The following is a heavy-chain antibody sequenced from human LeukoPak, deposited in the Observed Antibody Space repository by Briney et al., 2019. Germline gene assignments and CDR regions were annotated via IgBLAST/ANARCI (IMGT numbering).Heavy chain of an antibody. V-gene: IGHV4-30-4*01. CDR3: ARGSGGSFPSWFDP. CDR2: IYYSGST. Sequence: SSETLSLTCTVSAGSISSGDYYWRWIRQPPGKGLEWIGYIYYSGSTYYNPSLKSRITISVDTSKNQFSLKLSSVTAADTAVYYCARGSGGSFPSWFDPWGQGTLVTVSS. CDR1: AGSISSGDYY. J-gene: IGHJ5*02. D-gene: IGHD2-15*01.